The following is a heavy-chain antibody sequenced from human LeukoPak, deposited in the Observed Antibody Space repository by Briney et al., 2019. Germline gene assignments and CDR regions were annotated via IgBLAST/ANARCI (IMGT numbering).Heavy chain of an antibody. D-gene: IGHD1-14*01. V-gene: IGHV3-53*01. Sequence: PGGSLRLSCTVSGFTVGTNSMSWVRQAPGKGLEWVSFIYTSGSTHNSDSVKGRFTISRDSSKNTLYLQMNSLRAEDTALYYCAKPAKTDYTDYWGQGALVTVSS. CDR1: GFTVGTNS. CDR2: IYTSGST. CDR3: AKPAKTDYTDY. J-gene: IGHJ4*02.